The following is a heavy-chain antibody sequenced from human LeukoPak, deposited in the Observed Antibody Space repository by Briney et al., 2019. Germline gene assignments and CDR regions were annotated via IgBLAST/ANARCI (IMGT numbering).Heavy chain of an antibody. V-gene: IGHV3-23*01. D-gene: IGHD3-9*01. CDR1: GFTFSSYA. CDR2: ISGSGGST. J-gene: IGHJ4*02. CDR3: AKDLLYYDIAPFDY. Sequence: GGSLRLSCAASGFTFSSYAMSWVRQAPGKGLEWVSAISGSGGSTYYADSVKGRFTISRDNSKNTLYLQMNSLRAEDTAIYYCAKDLLYYDIAPFDYWGQGTLVTVSS.